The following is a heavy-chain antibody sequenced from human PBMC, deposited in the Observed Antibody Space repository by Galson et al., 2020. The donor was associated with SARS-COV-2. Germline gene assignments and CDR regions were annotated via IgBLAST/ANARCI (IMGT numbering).Heavy chain of an antibody. D-gene: IGHD3-10*01. CDR2: ISGSGGST. CDR3: AKGVSPTWYTTYYYGSGVPITYGMDV. CDR1: GFTFSSYA. J-gene: IGHJ6*02. Sequence: QAGGSLRLSCAASGFTFSSYAMSWVRQAPGKGLEWVSAISGSGGSTYYADSVKGRFTISRDNSKNTLYLQMNSLRAEDTAVYYCAKGVSPTWYTTYYYGSGVPITYGMDVWGQGTTVTVSS. V-gene: IGHV3-23*01.